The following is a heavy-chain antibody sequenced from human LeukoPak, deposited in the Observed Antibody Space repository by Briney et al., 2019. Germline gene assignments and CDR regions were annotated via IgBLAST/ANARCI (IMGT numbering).Heavy chain of an antibody. D-gene: IGHD3-10*01. CDR2: ISAYNGNT. J-gene: IGHJ4*02. Sequence: ASVKVSCKASGYTFTNYGISWVRQAPGQGLEWMGWISAYNGNTNYAQKLQGRVTMTTDTSTSTAYMELRSLRSDDTAVYYCARMWFGELIGGYYFDYWGQGTLVTVSS. CDR3: ARMWFGELIGGYYFDY. CDR1: GYTFTNYG. V-gene: IGHV1-18*01.